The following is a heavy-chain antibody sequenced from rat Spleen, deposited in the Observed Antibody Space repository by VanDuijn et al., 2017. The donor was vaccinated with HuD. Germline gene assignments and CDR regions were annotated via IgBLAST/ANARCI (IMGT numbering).Heavy chain of an antibody. CDR3: ARDGGMYPSGVMDA. CDR2: ISTGGNT. CDR1: GFSLTSNG. D-gene: IGHD1-7*01. J-gene: IGHJ4*01. Sequence: QVQLKESGPGLVQPSQTLSLTCTVSGFSLTSNGVSWVRQPPGKGLEWIAAISTGGNTYYNSGLKSRLSISRDTSKSQVFLKMKSLQSEDTTTYYCARDGGMYPSGVMDAWGQGASVPVSS. V-gene: IGHV2S12*01.